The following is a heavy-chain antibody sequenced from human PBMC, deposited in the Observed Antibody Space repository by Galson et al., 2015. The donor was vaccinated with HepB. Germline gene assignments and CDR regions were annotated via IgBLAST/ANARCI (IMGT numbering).Heavy chain of an antibody. D-gene: IGHD6-13*01. Sequence: SLRLSCAASGFTFSGSGIHWVRLASGKGLEWVGRIRNRANNYATAYAASVRGRFTVSRDDSKNTAYLQMNSLKTEDKAVYYCTRPGYGSSWFLDYSHGMDIWGQGTTVIVS. CDR3: TRPGYGSSWFLDYSHGMDI. V-gene: IGHV3-73*01. J-gene: IGHJ6*02. CDR2: IRNRANNYAT. CDR1: GFTFSGSG.